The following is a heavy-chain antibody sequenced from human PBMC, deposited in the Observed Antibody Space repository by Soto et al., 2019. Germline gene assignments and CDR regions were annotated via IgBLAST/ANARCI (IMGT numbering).Heavy chain of an antibody. D-gene: IGHD6-19*01. J-gene: IGHJ5*02. V-gene: IGHV4-4*07. CDR2: IYTSGST. Sequence: SETLSLTCNVSGGSISSYYWSWIRQPAGKGLEWIGRIYTSGSTNYNPSLKSRVTMSVDTSKNQFSLKLSSVTAADTAVYYCARGNSGWRGNWFDPWGQGTLVTVSS. CDR1: GGSISSYY. CDR3: ARGNSGWRGNWFDP.